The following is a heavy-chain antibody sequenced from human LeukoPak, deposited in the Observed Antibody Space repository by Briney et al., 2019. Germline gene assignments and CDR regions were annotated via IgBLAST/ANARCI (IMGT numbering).Heavy chain of an antibody. J-gene: IGHJ4*02. Sequence: SETLSLTCAVYGGSFSGYYWSWIRQPPGKGLEWIGEINHSGSTNYNPSLKSRVTLSVDTSKNQFSLKLSSVTAADTAVYYCARGLEYYYDSSGYYAYFDYWGQGTLVTVSS. V-gene: IGHV4-34*01. CDR1: GGSFSGYY. D-gene: IGHD3-22*01. CDR3: ARGLEYYYDSSGYYAYFDY. CDR2: INHSGST.